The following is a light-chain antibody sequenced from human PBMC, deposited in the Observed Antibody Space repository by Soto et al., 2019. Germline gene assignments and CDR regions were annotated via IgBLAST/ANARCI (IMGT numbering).Light chain of an antibody. J-gene: IGLJ2*01. Sequence: QSVLTQPASVSGSPGQSITISCTGTSSDVGGYKYVSWYQQHPDKAPKLIIFEVTNRPSGVSHRFSGSKSVNTASLTISGLQAEDEADYYCSSFTTTTTLGVAFGGGTKLTVL. CDR1: SSDVGGYKY. CDR2: EVT. CDR3: SSFTTTTTLGVA. V-gene: IGLV2-14*01.